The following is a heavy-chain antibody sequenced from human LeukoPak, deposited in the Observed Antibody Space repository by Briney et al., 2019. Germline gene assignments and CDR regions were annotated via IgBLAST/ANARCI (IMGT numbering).Heavy chain of an antibody. J-gene: IGHJ4*02. Sequence: GGSLRLSCAASGFTFSSYWMHWVRQAPGKGLEWVSAISGSGGATYYADSVKGRFTISRDNSKNTLYLQMNSLRAEDTAVYYCATDYYDSSGYYTAYFNYWGQGTLVTVSS. CDR3: ATDYYDSSGYYTAYFNY. CDR1: GFTFSSYW. D-gene: IGHD3-22*01. CDR2: ISGSGGAT. V-gene: IGHV3-23*01.